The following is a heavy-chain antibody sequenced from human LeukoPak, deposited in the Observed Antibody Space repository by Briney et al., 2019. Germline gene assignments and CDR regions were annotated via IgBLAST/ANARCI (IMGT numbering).Heavy chain of an antibody. Sequence: GGPLRLSCAASGFTVSTNCMTWVRQAPGKGLEWVSTIYSGGTTYYADSVMGRFTISRHNSRNTLYLQMNSLGAEDTAVYYCARVDTVMAYYFDLWGQGTLVTVSS. J-gene: IGHJ4*02. V-gene: IGHV3-53*04. CDR2: IYSGGTT. CDR1: GFTVSTNC. D-gene: IGHD5-18*01. CDR3: ARVDTVMAYYFDL.